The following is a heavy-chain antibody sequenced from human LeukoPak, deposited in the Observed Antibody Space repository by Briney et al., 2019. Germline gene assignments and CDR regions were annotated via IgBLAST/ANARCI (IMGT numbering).Heavy chain of an antibody. CDR2: ISNHGSA. CDR1: GASISSSY. V-gene: IGHV4-59*08. D-gene: IGHD5-18*01. J-gene: IGHJ4*02. Sequence: SETLSLTCTVSGASISSSYWSWIRQPPGKGLEWIGYISNHGSANYNPSLNSPVTISVDTSKNQFSLKLSSVTAADTAVYYCARGIGYSYGQGGDYWGQGTLVTVSS. CDR3: ARGIGYSYGQGGDY.